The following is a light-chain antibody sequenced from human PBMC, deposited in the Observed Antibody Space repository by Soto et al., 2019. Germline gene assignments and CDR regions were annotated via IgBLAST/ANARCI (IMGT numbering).Light chain of an antibody. CDR3: SSYAGSSTLVL. J-gene: IGLJ2*01. CDR1: SSDVGSYNL. V-gene: IGLV2-23*02. CDR2: EVT. Sequence: QSALTQPASVSGSPGQSITISCTGTSSDVGSYNLVSWYQQYSGKAPKLMISEVTKRPSGVSNRFSGSKSGNTASLTNSGLQAEDEADYYCSSYAGSSTLVLFGGGTKLTVL.